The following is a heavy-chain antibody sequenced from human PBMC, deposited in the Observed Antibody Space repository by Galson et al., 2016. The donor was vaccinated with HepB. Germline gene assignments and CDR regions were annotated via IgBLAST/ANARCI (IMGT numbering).Heavy chain of an antibody. CDR2: IKQDGSEE. V-gene: IGHV3-7*01. J-gene: IGHJ5*02. Sequence: SLRLSCAASGFTFSGNWMSWVRQAPGKGLEWVANIKQDGSEEYYVESVKGRFTNSRDNAKSSLYLEMNSLRAVDTAVYYCATYYRIFEGGSGTTRFDNWGQGTLVTVSS. CDR1: GFTFSGNW. D-gene: IGHD2-2*01. CDR3: ATYYRIFEGGSGTTRFDN.